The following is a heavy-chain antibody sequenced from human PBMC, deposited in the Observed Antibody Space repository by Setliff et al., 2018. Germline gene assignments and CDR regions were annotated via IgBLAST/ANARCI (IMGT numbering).Heavy chain of an antibody. J-gene: IGHJ6*03. CDR2: ISAYNGNT. CDR3: AREGVDTRSSTDYRYYMDV. Sequence: ASVKVSCKASGYTFSNFGFSWVRQAPGQGLEWMGWISAYNGNTNYAQRLRGRVTMTTDTSTNTAYMELRSLRTEDTAVYYCAREGVDTRSSTDYRYYMDVWGKGTTVTVSS. D-gene: IGHD5-18*01. V-gene: IGHV1-18*01. CDR1: GYTFSNFG.